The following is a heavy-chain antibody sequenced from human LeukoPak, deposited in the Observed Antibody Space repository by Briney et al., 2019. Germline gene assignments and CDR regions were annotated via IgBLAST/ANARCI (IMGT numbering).Heavy chain of an antibody. J-gene: IGHJ5*02. D-gene: IGHD2-2*01. CDR2: IYYSGST. Sequence: SETLSLTCTVSGGSISSGGFYWSWPRQHPGKGLEWIGYIYYSGSTYYNPSLKSRLSLSVDTSKNQFSLRLSSVTAADTAVYYCARASRIVVVPAAILNWFDPWGQGTLVTVSS. CDR3: ARASRIVVVPAAILNWFDP. CDR1: GGSISSGGFY. V-gene: IGHV4-31*03.